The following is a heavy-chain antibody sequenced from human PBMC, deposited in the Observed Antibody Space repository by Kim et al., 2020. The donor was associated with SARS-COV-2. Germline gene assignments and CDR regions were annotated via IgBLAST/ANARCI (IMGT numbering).Heavy chain of an antibody. D-gene: IGHD3-10*01. V-gene: IGHV4-39*07. CDR1: GGSISSSSYY. CDR2: IYYSGST. J-gene: IGHJ4*02. CDR3: ARDRLTMVRGVMNY. Sequence: SETLSLTCTVSGGSISSSSYYWGWIRQPPGKGLEWIGSIYYSGSTYYNPSLKSRVTISVDTSKNQFSLKLSSVTAADTAVYYCARDRLTMVRGVMNYWGQGTLVTVSS.